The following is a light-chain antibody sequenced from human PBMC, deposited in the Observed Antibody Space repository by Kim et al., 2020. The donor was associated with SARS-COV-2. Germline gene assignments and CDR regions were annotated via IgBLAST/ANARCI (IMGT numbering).Light chain of an antibody. CDR3: QAWDSSTVI. J-gene: IGLJ2*01. Sequence: ESPGQTASIACSGDKLGDKYASWYQQKPGQSPVLVIFQNNRRPSGIPERFSGSKSGNTATLTISGTQAMDEADYYCQAWDSSTVIFGGGTQLTVL. CDR1: KLGDKY. V-gene: IGLV3-1*01. CDR2: QNN.